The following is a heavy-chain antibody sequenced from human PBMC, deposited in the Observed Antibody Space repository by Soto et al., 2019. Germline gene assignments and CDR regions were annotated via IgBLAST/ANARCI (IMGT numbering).Heavy chain of an antibody. D-gene: IGHD3-10*01. J-gene: IGHJ4*02. CDR1: GYTFTSYE. CDR3: ARGELLWFGELLR. CDR2: MNPYSGDT. Sequence: QVQLVQSGAEVKKPGASVKVSCKASGYTFTSYEINWVRQATGQGLEWMGWMNPYSGDTGYAQKFQGRSPMTRNTSISTVYMEPSSLRSEDTAVYYCARGELLWFGELLRWGQGTLVTVSS. V-gene: IGHV1-8*01.